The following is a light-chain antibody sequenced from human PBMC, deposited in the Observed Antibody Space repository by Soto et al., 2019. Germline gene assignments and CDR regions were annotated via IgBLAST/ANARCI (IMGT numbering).Light chain of an antibody. V-gene: IGKV4-1*01. J-gene: IGKJ1*01. CDR3: QQYFSAPWT. Sequence: DIVMTQSPDSLAASLGERATINCKSSQTILYSSNNKNYLAWYQHKAGQPPKLLIYWASTRESGVPDRFSGSGSGTDFTLTISSLQAEDVAVYYCQQYFSAPWTFGQGTKVDIK. CDR1: QTILYSSNNKNY. CDR2: WAS.